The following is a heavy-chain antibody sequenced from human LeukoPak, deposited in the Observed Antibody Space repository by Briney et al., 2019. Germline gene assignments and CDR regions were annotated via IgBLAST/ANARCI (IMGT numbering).Heavy chain of an antibody. CDR3: ASHFGSPVLWFGEGDSDY. CDR2: ISSSSSTI. J-gene: IGHJ4*02. D-gene: IGHD3-10*01. V-gene: IGHV3-48*04. CDR1: GFTFSSYS. Sequence: GGSLRLSCAASGFTFSSYSMNWVRQAPGKGLEWVSYISSSSSTIYYADSVKGRFTISRDNAKNSLYLQMNSLRAEDTAVYYCASHFGSPVLWFGEGDSDYWGQGTLVTVSS.